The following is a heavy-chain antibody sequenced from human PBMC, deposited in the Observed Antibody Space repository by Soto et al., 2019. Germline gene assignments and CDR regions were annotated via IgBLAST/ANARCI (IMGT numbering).Heavy chain of an antibody. Sequence: EVQLEESGGGLVQPGGSLRVSCAASGFSFSSYSMNWVRQAPGKGLEWVSYISSSSRTIYYADSVKGRFTISRDNAKNSLYLQMNSLRDEDTGVYYCAKDRSSTMYAMDVWGQGTTVTVSS. CDR3: AKDRSSTMYAMDV. V-gene: IGHV3-48*02. CDR2: ISSSSRTI. J-gene: IGHJ6*02. CDR1: GFSFSSYS. D-gene: IGHD2-2*01.